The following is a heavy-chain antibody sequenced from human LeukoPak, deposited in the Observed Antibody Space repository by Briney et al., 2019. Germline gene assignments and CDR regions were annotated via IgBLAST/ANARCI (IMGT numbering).Heavy chain of an antibody. Sequence: SQTLSLTCTVSGGSISSGGYYWSWIRQHPGKGLEWIGYIYYSGSTYYNPSLKSRVTISVDTSKNQFSLKLSSVTAAGTAVYYCARAGGFFSPFGYWGQGTLVTVSS. V-gene: IGHV4-31*03. J-gene: IGHJ4*02. CDR1: GGSISSGGYY. CDR2: IYYSGST. D-gene: IGHD3-3*01. CDR3: ARAGGFFSPFGY.